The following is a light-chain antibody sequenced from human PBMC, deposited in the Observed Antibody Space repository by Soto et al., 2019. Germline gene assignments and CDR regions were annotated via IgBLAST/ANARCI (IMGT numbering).Light chain of an antibody. J-gene: IGKJ1*01. V-gene: IGKV1-5*01. CDR3: QQYNSYWT. Sequence: IPMTQSPSTLSASVGDRVTITCRASLTITNSLAWYQQKPGKAPNLLIYDASTLESGVPSRFSGSGSGTEFTLTITSLQPGDFATYYCQQYNSYWTFGQGTKVEIK. CDR2: DAS. CDR1: LTITNS.